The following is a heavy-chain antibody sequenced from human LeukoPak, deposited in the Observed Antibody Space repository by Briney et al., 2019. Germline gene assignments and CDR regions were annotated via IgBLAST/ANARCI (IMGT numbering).Heavy chain of an antibody. J-gene: IGHJ3*02. D-gene: IGHD4-17*01. CDR1: GYTFTSYA. V-gene: IGHV7-4-1*02. CDR2: INTNTGNP. CDR3: ARDYRVYGDYAFDI. Sequence: ASVKVSCKASGYTFTSYAMNWVRQAPGQGLEWMGWINTNTGNPTYAQGFTGRFVFSLDTSVSTAYLQISSLKAEDTAVYYCARDYRVYGDYAFDIWGQGTRVTVSS.